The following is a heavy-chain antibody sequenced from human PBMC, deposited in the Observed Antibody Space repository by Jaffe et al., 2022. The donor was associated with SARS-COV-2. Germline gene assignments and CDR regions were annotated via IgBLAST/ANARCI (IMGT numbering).Heavy chain of an antibody. CDR2: INSDGSNT. CDR3: ARQSKYGLDW. J-gene: IGHJ4*02. CDR1: GFTFSNYW. Sequence: EVQLVESGGGLVQPGGSLRLSCAASGFTFSNYWLHWVRQAPGKGLEWVSRINSDGSNTSYADSVKDRFTISRDNAKNTLYLQMNSLRAGDTAVYYCARQSKYGLDWWGQGTLLTVSS. V-gene: IGHV3-74*01. D-gene: IGHD3-9*01.